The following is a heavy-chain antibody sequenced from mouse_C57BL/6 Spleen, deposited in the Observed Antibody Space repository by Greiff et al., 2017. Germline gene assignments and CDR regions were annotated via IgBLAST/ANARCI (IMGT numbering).Heavy chain of an antibody. V-gene: IGHV1-76*01. CDR2: IYPGSGNT. D-gene: IGHD2-2*01. Sequence: QVQLQQSGAELVRPGASVKLSCKASGYTFTDYYINWVKQRPGQGLEWIARIYPGSGNTYYNEKFKGKATLTAEKSSSTAYMLLSSLTSEDSSVYCCARSTYGYYYFDSWGQGTTLTVSS. CDR1: GYTFTDYY. CDR3: ARSTYGYYYFDS. J-gene: IGHJ2*01.